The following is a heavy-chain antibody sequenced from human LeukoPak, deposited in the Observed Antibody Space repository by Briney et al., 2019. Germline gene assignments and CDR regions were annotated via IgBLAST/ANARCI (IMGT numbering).Heavy chain of an antibody. CDR3: ARLMPGCSSTSCYAAYYYYYYMDV. D-gene: IGHD2-2*01. J-gene: IGHJ6*03. CDR1: GGSFSGYY. V-gene: IGHV4-34*01. CDR2: INHSGST. Sequence: SETLSLTCAVYGGSFSGYYWSWIRQPPGKGLEWIGEINHSGSTNYNPSLKSRVTISVDTSKNQFSLKLSSVTAADTAVYYCARLMPGCSSTSCYAAYYYYYYMDVWGKGTTVTISS.